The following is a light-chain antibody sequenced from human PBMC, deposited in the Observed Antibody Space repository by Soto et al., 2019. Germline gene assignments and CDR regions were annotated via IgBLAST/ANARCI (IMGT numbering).Light chain of an antibody. V-gene: IGKV3D-15*01. CDR1: QSVSSN. CDR3: QHSHSSPYT. J-gene: IGKJ2*01. Sequence: EIVMTQSPATLSVSPGGRATLSCRASQSVSSNLAWYRQKPGQAPRLLIYGASTRATGIPARFGGSGSGTEFTLTISGLQPDDFAVYICQHSHSSPYTFGQGTTVEI. CDR2: GAS.